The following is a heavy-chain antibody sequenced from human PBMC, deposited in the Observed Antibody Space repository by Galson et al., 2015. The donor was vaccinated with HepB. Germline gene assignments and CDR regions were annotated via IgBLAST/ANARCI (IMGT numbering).Heavy chain of an antibody. D-gene: IGHD4-17*01. CDR3: VREAFGDYYFDS. J-gene: IGHJ4*02. CDR2: ISSSGTYK. V-gene: IGHV3-21*01. Sequence: SLRLSCAVSGFTFSSQTMNWVRQAPGKGLEWVSSISSSGTYKYFADSVEGRFTVSRDNAKNSLFLQMNSLRVEDTAVYYCVREAFGDYYFDSWGQGSLVTVSS. CDR1: GFTFSSQT.